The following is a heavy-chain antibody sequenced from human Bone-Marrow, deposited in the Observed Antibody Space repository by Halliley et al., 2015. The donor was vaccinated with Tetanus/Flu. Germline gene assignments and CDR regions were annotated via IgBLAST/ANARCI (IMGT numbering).Heavy chain of an antibody. V-gene: IGHV4-59*01. J-gene: IGHJ4*02. CDR3: VRDRVPNWGFDY. CDR2: IYYSGNT. Sequence: LEWIGYIYYSGNTYYNPPLKSRVTMSVDTSKNQFSLNLNSVTAADTAVYYCVRDRVPNWGFDYWGQGTLVTVSS. D-gene: IGHD7-27*01.